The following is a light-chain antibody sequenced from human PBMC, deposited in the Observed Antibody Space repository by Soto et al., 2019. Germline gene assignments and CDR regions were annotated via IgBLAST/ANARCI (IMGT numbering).Light chain of an antibody. CDR1: QSVKNNY. J-gene: IGKJ1*01. CDR3: QQYVATPWT. Sequence: EIVLTQSPGTLSLSPGERATLSCRASQSVKNNYLAWYQQKPGQAPRLLIYGASSRATGIPDRFSCSASGTDFTLSISRLEPEDFAVYYCQQYVATPWTFGLGTKVEIK. V-gene: IGKV3-20*01. CDR2: GAS.